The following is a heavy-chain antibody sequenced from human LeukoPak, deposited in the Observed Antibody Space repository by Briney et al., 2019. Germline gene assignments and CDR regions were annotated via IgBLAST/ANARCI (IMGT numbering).Heavy chain of an antibody. CDR2: ISSSGAYI. J-gene: IGHJ6*02. CDR3: ARVITMVRGGLDYYYYGMDV. V-gene: IGHV3-21*01. D-gene: IGHD3-10*01. CDR1: GFTFSSYS. Sequence: GGSLRLSCAASGFTFSSYSMNWVRQAPGKGLEWVSSISSSGAYIFYADSVKGRFTISRDNAKNSLYLQMNSLRAEDTAVYYCARVITMVRGGLDYYYYGMDVWGQGTTVTVSS.